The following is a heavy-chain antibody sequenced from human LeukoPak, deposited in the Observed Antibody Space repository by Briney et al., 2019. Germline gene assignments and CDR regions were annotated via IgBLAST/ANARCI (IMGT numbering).Heavy chain of an antibody. D-gene: IGHD4-23*01. CDR3: GTVVFPAGGAFDI. J-gene: IGHJ3*02. CDR1: SGSISTYY. V-gene: IGHV4-59*01. CDR2: IYYSGST. Sequence: SETLSLTCSVASGSISTYYWSWIRQSPGKGLEWIGYIYYSGSTNYNPSLKSRVAISVDTSKNQFSLKLSSVTAADTAVYYCGTVVFPAGGAFDIWGQGTMVTVSS.